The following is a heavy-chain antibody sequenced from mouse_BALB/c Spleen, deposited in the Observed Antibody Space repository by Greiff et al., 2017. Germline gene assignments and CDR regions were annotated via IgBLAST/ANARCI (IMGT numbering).Heavy chain of an antibody. CDR3: ARRVLRGVGDFDY. Sequence: EVQLQQSGPELVKPGASVKISCKASGYSFTGYYMHWVKQSHGKSLEWIGRVNPNNGGTSYNQKFKGKAILTVDKSSSTAYMELRSLTSEDSAVYYCARRVLRGVGDFDYWGQGTTLTVSS. CDR1: GYSFTGYY. V-gene: IGHV1-26*01. J-gene: IGHJ2*01. D-gene: IGHD1-1*01. CDR2: VNPNNGGT.